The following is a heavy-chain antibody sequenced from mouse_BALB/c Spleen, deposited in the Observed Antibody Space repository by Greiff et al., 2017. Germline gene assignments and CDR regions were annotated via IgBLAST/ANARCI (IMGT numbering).Heavy chain of an antibody. CDR2: IYWDDDK. D-gene: IGHD1-1*01. CDR1: GFSLSTSGMG. Sequence: QVTLKVSGPGILQPSQTLSLTCSFSGFSLSTSGMGVSWIRQPSGKGLEWLAHIYWDDDKRYNPSLKSRLTISKDTSRNQVFLKITSVDTADTATYYCARRRGSREDYYAMDYWGQGTSVTVSS. V-gene: IGHV8-12*01. J-gene: IGHJ4*01. CDR3: ARRRGSREDYYAMDY.